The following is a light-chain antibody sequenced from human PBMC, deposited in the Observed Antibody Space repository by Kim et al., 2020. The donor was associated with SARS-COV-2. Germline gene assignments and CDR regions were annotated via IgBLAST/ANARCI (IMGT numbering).Light chain of an antibody. CDR1: KLGDKY. J-gene: IGLJ2*01. CDR3: QAWDSSTGV. CDR2: QDS. Sequence: VSPDQTASITCSGDKLGDKYACWYQQKPGQSPVLVIYQDSKRPPGIPERFSGSNSGNTATLTISGTQAMDEADYYCQAWDSSTGVFGGGTQLTVL. V-gene: IGLV3-1*01.